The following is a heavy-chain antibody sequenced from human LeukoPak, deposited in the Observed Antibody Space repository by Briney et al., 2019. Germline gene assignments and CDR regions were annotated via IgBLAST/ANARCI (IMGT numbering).Heavy chain of an antibody. CDR3: ARDLAWAAAGNAPFDY. D-gene: IGHD6-13*01. Sequence: ASVKVSCKASGYTLTSYGISWVRQAPGQGLEWMGWISAYNGNTNYAQKLQGRVTMTTDTSTSTAYMELRSLRSDDTAVYYCARDLAWAAAGNAPFDYWGQGTLVTVSS. CDR2: ISAYNGNT. V-gene: IGHV1-18*04. CDR1: GYTLTSYG. J-gene: IGHJ4*02.